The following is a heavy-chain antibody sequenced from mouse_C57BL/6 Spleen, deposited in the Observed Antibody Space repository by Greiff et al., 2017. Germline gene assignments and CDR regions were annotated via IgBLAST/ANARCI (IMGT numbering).Heavy chain of an antibody. CDR1: GYAFTNYL. CDR2: INPGSGGT. CDR3: ARWGGSRGAMDY. D-gene: IGHD1-1*01. V-gene: IGHV1-54*01. J-gene: IGHJ4*01. Sequence: QVQLQQSGAELVRPGTSVKVSCKASGYAFTNYLIEWVKQRPGQGLEWIGVINPGSGGTNYTEKFKGKATLTADKSSSTAYMQLSSLTSEDSAVYFWARWGGSRGAMDYWGQGTSVTVSS.